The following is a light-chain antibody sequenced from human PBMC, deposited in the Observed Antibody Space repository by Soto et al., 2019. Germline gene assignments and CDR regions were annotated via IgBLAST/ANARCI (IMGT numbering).Light chain of an antibody. V-gene: IGLV7-46*01. J-gene: IGLJ2*01. Sequence: QAVVTQEPSLTVSPGGTVTLTCGSSTGAVTSGHYPYWFQQKPGQAPRTLIYDTNSKHSWTPARFSGSLLGGKAALTLSGAQPDDEADYYCLLVYSGVVVFGGGTKLTVL. CDR3: LLVYSGVVV. CDR1: TGAVTSGHY. CDR2: DTN.